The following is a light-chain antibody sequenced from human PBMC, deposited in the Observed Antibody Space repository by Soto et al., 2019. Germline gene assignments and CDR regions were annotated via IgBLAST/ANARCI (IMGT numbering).Light chain of an antibody. V-gene: IGLV2-14*01. CDR1: SSDVGGYNY. CDR3: SSYTSSSTLVV. Sequence: QPALTQPASGSGSPGQSITISCTGTSSDVGGYNYVSWYQQHPGKAPKLMIYDVSNRPSGVSNRFSGSKSGNTASLTISGLQAEDEADYYCSSYTSSSTLVVFGGGTKVTVL. J-gene: IGLJ2*01. CDR2: DVS.